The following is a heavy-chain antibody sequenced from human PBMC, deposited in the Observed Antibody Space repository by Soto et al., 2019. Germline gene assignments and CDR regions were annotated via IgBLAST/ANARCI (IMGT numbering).Heavy chain of an antibody. V-gene: IGHV1-18*01. J-gene: IGHJ5*02. CDR1: GYNFNLYG. CDR2: IAGYNNNR. Sequence: QAQLVQSGPEVKKPGASVKVSCKASGYNFNLYGISWVRQPPGQGLEWMGWIAGYNNNRHYAPKVQDRVPLTIDRSTTTADMELRRLMYDDTAVYYCVRYPLPFDPWGQGTLVSVSS. CDR3: VRYPLPFDP.